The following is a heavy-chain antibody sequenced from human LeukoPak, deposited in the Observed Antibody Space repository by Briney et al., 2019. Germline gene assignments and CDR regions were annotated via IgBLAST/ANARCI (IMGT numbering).Heavy chain of an antibody. CDR1: GFTFSSYG. Sequence: GGSLRLSCAASGFTFSSYGMHWVRQAPGKGLEWVSYISSSGSTIYYADSVKGRFTISRDNAKNSLYLQMNSLRAEDTAVYYCARTDSESYLKFDYWGQGTLVTVSS. V-gene: IGHV3-48*04. J-gene: IGHJ4*02. D-gene: IGHD1-26*01. CDR3: ARTDSESYLKFDY. CDR2: ISSSGSTI.